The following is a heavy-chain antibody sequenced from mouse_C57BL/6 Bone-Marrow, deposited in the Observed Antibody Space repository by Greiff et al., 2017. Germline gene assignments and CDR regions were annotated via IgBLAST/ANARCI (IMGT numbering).Heavy chain of an antibody. V-gene: IGHV10-1*01. D-gene: IGHD2-3*01. CDR1: GFSFNTYA. CDR2: IRSKSNNYAT. Sequence: EVKLVESGGGLVQPKGSLKLSCAASGFSFNTYAMNWVRQAPGKGLEWVARIRSKSNNYATYYADSVKDRFTISRDDSESMLYLQMNNLKTEDTAMYYCVRVYDGYYNWYFDVWGTGTTVTVSS. J-gene: IGHJ1*03. CDR3: VRVYDGYYNWYFDV.